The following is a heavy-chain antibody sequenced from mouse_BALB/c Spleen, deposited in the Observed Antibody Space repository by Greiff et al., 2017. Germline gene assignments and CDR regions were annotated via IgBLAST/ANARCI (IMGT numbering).Heavy chain of an antibody. CDR2: IWRGGST. D-gene: IGHD2-1*01. Sequence: VQRVESGPSLVQPSQSLSITCTVSGFSLTSYGVHWVRQSPGKGLEWLGVIWRGGSTDYNAAFMSRLSITKDNSKSQVFFKMNSLQADDTAIYYCAKNKGNYVYFDYWGQGTTLTVSS. V-gene: IGHV2-5-1*01. CDR3: AKNKGNYVYFDY. CDR1: GFSLTSYG. J-gene: IGHJ2*01.